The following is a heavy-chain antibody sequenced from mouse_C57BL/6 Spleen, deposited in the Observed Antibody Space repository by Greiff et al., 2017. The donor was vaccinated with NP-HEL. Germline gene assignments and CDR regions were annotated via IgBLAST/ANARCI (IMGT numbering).Heavy chain of an antibody. J-gene: IGHJ1*03. CDR2: INPSSGYT. CDR1: GYTFTSYW. Sequence: QVQLQQSGAELAKPGASVKLSCKASGYTFTSYWMHWVKQRPGQGLEWIGYINPSSGYTKYNQKFKDQATLTADKSSSTAYMQLSSLTYEDSAVYYCARGTDWYFDVWGTGTTVTVSS. CDR3: ARGTDWYFDV. V-gene: IGHV1-7*01. D-gene: IGHD3-3*01.